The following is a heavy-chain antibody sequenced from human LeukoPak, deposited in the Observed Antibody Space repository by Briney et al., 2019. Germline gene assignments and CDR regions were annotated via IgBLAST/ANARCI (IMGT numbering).Heavy chain of an antibody. V-gene: IGHV3-23*01. D-gene: IGHD6-19*01. Sequence: GGSLRLSCAASGFTFNSFAFTWVRQAPGRGLEWVSAINVRGDATFYAESVRGRFTISRDNSKNTLYLQMNSLGAEDTALYYCAKDYRYGSAWGPGTLVVVFS. CDR1: GFTFNSFA. CDR2: INVRGDAT. CDR3: AKDYRYGSA. J-gene: IGHJ5*02.